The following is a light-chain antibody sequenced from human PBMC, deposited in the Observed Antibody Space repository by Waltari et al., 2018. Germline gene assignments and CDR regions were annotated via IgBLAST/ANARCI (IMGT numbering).Light chain of an antibody. CDR1: ALPKQY. J-gene: IGLJ2*01. CDR2: KDT. Sequence: SSELTQPPSVSVSPGQTASITCPAGALPKQYGYWYQHKPGQAPVLVIYKDTERPSGIPERFSGSSSGTTVTLTISGVQAEDEADYYCQSADSSGTYVVFGAGTKLTVL. V-gene: IGLV3-25*03. CDR3: QSADSSGTYVV.